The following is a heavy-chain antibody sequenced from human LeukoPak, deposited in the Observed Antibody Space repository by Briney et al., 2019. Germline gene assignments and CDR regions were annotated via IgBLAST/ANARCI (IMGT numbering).Heavy chain of an antibody. CDR1: GGSVSSGSYY. CDR2: IYYSGST. J-gene: IGHJ4*02. V-gene: IGHV4-61*01. CDR3: ARVGYNYGYYFDY. Sequence: SETLSLTCTVSGGSVSSGSYYWSWIRQPPGKGLEWIGYIYYSGSTNYNPSLKRRVTISVDTSKNQFSLKLSSVTAADTAVYYCARVGYNYGYYFDYWGQGTLVTVSS. D-gene: IGHD5-24*01.